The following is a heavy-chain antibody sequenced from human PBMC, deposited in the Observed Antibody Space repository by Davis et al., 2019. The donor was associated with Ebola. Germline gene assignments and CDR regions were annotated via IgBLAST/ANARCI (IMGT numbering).Heavy chain of an antibody. CDR3: ARAHNIAAPDWYFDL. CDR1: DGSISNSSW. V-gene: IGHV4-4*02. D-gene: IGHD5-12*01. Sequence: PSETLSLTCAVSDGSISNSSWWIWVRQAPGKGLEWIGEIYHSGSTNYNPSLKSRVTISVDKSKNQFSLMLTSVTAADSAIYYCARAHNIAAPDWYFDLWGRGTTVTVSS. J-gene: IGHJ2*01. CDR2: IYHSGST.